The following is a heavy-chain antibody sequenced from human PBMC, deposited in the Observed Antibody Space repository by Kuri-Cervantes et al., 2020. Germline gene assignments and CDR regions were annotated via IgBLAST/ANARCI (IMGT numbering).Heavy chain of an antibody. Sequence: GGSLRLSCQASGYSFTTYWTGWVRQMPGKGLEWMGIVYPGDSDTRYSPSFQGQVTISADKSISTAYLQWSRLKASDTAMYYCARYYDNSGSDYWGQGTLVTVSS. CDR2: VYPGDSDT. D-gene: IGHD3-22*01. CDR3: ARYYDNSGSDY. J-gene: IGHJ4*02. CDR1: GYSFTTYW. V-gene: IGHV5-51*01.